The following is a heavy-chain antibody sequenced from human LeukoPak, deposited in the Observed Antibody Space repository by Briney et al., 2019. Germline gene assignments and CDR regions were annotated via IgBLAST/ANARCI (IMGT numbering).Heavy chain of an antibody. CDR1: GYIFTDYY. D-gene: IGHD5-12*01. Sequence: ASVKVSCTASGYIFTDYYMHWVRQAPGQGLEWVGWINPNTGGTNFAQKFQGRVTITRDTSISTAYMELSRLRSDDTAVYYCARDAPFGGYHIGAAFDIWGQGTMVTVSS. J-gene: IGHJ3*02. V-gene: IGHV1-2*02. CDR2: INPNTGGT. CDR3: ARDAPFGGYHIGAAFDI.